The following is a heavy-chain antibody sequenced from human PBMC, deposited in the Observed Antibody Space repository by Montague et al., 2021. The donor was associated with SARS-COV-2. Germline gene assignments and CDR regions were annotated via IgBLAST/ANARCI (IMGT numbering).Heavy chain of an antibody. J-gene: IGHJ3*01. CDR2: IYYSGST. D-gene: IGHD3-9*01. CDR3: ARTYYDILTGYYNRGGFDL. V-gene: IGHV4-59*08. CDR1: GGSISSYY. Sequence: SETLSLTCTVSGGSISSYYWSWIRQPPGKGLEWIGYIYYSGSTXXXPSXXXRVTISVDTSKNQFSLKLSSVTAADTAVYYCARTYYDILTGYYNRGGFDLWGQGTMVTVSS.